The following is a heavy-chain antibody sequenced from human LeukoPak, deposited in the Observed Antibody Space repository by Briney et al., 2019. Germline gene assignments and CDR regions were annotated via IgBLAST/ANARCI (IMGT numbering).Heavy chain of an antibody. D-gene: IGHD6-6*01. V-gene: IGHV1-24*01. J-gene: IGHJ6*02. CDR2: FDPEDGET. CDR1: GYTLTELS. CDR3: ATRMGQLVQYNYYGMDV. Sequence: ASVKVSCKVSGYTLTELSVHWVRPAPGKGLEWMGGFDPEDGETIHAQKFQGRVTMTGDTSTDTVYMELSSLRSEDTAVYYCATRMGQLVQYNYYGMDVWGQGTTVTVSS.